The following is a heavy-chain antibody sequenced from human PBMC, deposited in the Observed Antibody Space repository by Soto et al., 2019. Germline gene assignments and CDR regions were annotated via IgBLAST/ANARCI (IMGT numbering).Heavy chain of an antibody. D-gene: IGHD3-22*01. V-gene: IGHV4-34*12. Sequence: QVQLQQWGAGLLKPSETLSLTCAVYGGSFNDYYWSWIRQPPGKGLEWIGEIIHSGSTNYNPSLKRRVTISVDTSKNQFSLKLSSVTAADTAVYYCAREKGDSSGYRGDYWGQGTLVTVSS. CDR2: IIHSGST. CDR3: AREKGDSSGYRGDY. J-gene: IGHJ4*02. CDR1: GGSFNDYY.